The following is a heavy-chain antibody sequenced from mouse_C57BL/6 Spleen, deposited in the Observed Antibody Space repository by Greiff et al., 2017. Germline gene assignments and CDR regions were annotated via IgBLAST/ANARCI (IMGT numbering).Heavy chain of an antibody. CDR2: INPNNGGT. Sequence: VQLQQSGPELVKPGASVKISCKASGYTFTDYYMNWVKQSHGKSLEWIGDINPNNGGTSYNQKFKGKATLTVDKSSSTAYMELRSLTSEDSAVYYCARRSYYYGSSFDYWGQGTTLTVSS. CDR1: GYTFTDYY. V-gene: IGHV1-26*01. J-gene: IGHJ2*01. CDR3: ARRSYYYGSSFDY. D-gene: IGHD1-1*01.